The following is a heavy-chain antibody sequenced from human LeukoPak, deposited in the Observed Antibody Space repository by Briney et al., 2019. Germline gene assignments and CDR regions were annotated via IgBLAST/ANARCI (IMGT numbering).Heavy chain of an antibody. J-gene: IGHJ4*02. V-gene: IGHV3-30*04. D-gene: IGHD6-19*01. CDR1: GFTFSSYA. CDR2: ISYDGSNK. Sequence: PGGSLRLSCAASGFTFSSYAMHWVRQAPGKGLEWVAVISYDGSNKYYADSVKGRFTISRDNSKNTLYLQMNSLRAEDAAVYYCARVGYSSGWYGGYYFDYRGQGTLVTVSS. CDR3: ARVGYSSGWYGGYYFDY.